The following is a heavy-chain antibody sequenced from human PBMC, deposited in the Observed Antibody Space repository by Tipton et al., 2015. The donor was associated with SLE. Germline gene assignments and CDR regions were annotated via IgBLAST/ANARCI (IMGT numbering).Heavy chain of an antibody. D-gene: IGHD1-1*01. CDR2: IKEDGSEK. J-gene: IGHJ4*02. V-gene: IGHV3-7*01. Sequence: SLRLSCAASGFSFRSYWMSWVRQAQGKGLEWVASIKEDGSEKYYVDSVEGRFTISRDNAKSSLFLQMNSLRAEDTAVYYCSRGRNNFRYWGQGTLVTVSS. CDR1: GFSFRSYW. CDR3: SRGRNNFRY.